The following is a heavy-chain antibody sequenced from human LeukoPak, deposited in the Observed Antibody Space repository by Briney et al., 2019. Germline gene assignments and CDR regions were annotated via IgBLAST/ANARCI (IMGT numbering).Heavy chain of an antibody. CDR2: ISGSGDTT. CDR3: AKDRISTSGTVDY. J-gene: IGHJ4*02. Sequence: GGSLRLSCAATGFTFSSYAMTWVRQAPGKGLEWVSGISGSGDTTYYADSVKGRFTISRDNSKNTLYQQMNSLRAEDTAIYYCAKDRISTSGTVDYWGQGTLVTVSS. V-gene: IGHV3-23*01. D-gene: IGHD6-13*01. CDR1: GFTFSSYA.